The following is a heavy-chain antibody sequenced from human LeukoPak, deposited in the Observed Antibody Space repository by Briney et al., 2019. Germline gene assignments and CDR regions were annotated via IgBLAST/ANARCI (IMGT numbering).Heavy chain of an antibody. Sequence: GGSLRLSCAVSGFTFRSYAMNWVRQAPGKGLEWVAAITADGGSTHYTTSVKGRFIISRDTPKNTLSLQMNNLRAEDTAVYYCAKVGEYQLLLYAFDMWGQGTMVTVSS. J-gene: IGHJ3*02. D-gene: IGHD2-2*01. CDR1: GFTFRSYA. CDR2: ITADGGST. CDR3: AKVGEYQLLLYAFDM. V-gene: IGHV3-23*01.